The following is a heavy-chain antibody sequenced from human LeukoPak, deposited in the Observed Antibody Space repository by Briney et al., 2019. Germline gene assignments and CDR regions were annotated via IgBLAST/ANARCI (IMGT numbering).Heavy chain of an antibody. J-gene: IGHJ4*02. D-gene: IGHD3-16*02. CDR3: AKDRALRELSYFDY. CDR1: GFTFSSYA. V-gene: IGHV3-30-3*01. CDR2: ISYDGSNK. Sequence: GGSLRLSCAASGFTFSSYAMHWVRQAPGKGLEWVAVISYDGSNKYYADPVKGRFTISRDNSKNTLYLQMNSLRAEDTAVYYCAKDRALRELSYFDYWGQGTLVTVSS.